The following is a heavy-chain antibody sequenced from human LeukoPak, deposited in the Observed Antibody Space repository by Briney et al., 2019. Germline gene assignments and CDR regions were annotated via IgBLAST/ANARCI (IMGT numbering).Heavy chain of an antibody. J-gene: IGHJ4*02. CDR1: GGSISSGDYY. D-gene: IGHD3-3*01. Sequence: SQTLSLTRTVSGGSISSGDYYWSWIRQPPGKGLEWIGYIYYSGSTYYNPSLKSRVTISVDTSKNQFSLKLSSVTAADTAVYYCARELRDFWSGYPLFDYWGQGTLVTVSS. CDR3: ARELRDFWSGYPLFDY. V-gene: IGHV4-30-4*08. CDR2: IYYSGST.